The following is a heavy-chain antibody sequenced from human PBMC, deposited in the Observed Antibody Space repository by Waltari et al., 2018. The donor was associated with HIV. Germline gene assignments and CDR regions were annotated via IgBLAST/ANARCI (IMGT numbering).Heavy chain of an antibody. CDR3: APRDYGDYQFDY. J-gene: IGHJ4*02. CDR2: VYYSGST. V-gene: IGHV4-39*01. D-gene: IGHD4-17*01. CDR1: GCSIISNVYY. Sequence: QLQLQESGPGLVKPSETLSLTCTVSGCSIISNVYYWGWIRQPPGKGLEWIGSVYYSGSTYYNPSLKSRVTISVDTSKNQFYLRLRSVTAADTAVYYCAPRDYGDYQFDYWGRGTLVTVSS.